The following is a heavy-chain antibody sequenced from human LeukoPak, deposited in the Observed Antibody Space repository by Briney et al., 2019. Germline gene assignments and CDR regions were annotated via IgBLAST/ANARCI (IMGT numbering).Heavy chain of an antibody. CDR3: ATITMVRGVRLDY. J-gene: IGHJ4*02. V-gene: IGHV3-23*01. Sequence: TGGSLRLSCAASGFTFSSYAMSWVRQAPGKGLEWVSAISGSGGSTYYADSVKGRFTISRDNSKNTLYLQMNSLRAEDTAVYYCATITMVRGVRLDYWGQGTLVTVSS. CDR1: GFTFSSYA. CDR2: ISGSGGST. D-gene: IGHD3-10*01.